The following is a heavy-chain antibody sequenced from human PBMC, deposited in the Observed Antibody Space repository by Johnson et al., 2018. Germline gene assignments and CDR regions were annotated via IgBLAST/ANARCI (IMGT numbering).Heavy chain of an antibody. CDR2: ISFDGSNK. CDR3: AKDHYYGSGSYYNVRDYYYGMDV. D-gene: IGHD3-10*01. Sequence: QVQLVESGGGVVQXGRSLRLXCAASGFTFSSYGMHWVRQAPGKGLEWVAVISFDGSNKYDADSVKGRFPISRDNSKNTLYLQMNSLRAEATAVYYCAKDHYYGSGSYYNVRDYYYGMDVWGQGTTVTVSS. V-gene: IGHV3-30*18. J-gene: IGHJ6*02. CDR1: GFTFSSYG.